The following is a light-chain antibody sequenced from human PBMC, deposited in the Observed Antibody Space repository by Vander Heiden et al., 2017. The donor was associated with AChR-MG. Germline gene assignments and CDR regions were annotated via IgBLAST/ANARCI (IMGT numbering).Light chain of an antibody. CDR1: SSNIGAGYD. V-gene: IGLV1-40*01. CDR2: GNI. J-gene: IGLJ3*02. CDR3: QSYDSSLFWV. Sequence: QSVLTQPPSVSGAPGQRVTISCTGSSSNIGAGYDVPWYQQLPGTAPKVLIYGNINRPSGVPDRFSGSKSGTSASLAITGLQAADEADYYCQSYDSSLFWVFGGGTKLTVL.